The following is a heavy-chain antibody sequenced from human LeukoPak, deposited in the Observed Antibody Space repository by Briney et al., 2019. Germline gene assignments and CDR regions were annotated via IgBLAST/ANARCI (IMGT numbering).Heavy chain of an antibody. CDR2: INHSGST. CDR1: GGSFSGYY. CDR3: AGSRGYSYRSFDY. V-gene: IGHV4-34*01. D-gene: IGHD5-18*01. Sequence: PSETLSLTCAVYGGSFSGYYWSWIRQPPGKGLEWIGEINHSGSTNYNPSLKSRVTISVDTSKNQFSLKLSSVTAADTAVYYCAGSRGYSYRSFDYWGQGTLVTVSS. J-gene: IGHJ4*02.